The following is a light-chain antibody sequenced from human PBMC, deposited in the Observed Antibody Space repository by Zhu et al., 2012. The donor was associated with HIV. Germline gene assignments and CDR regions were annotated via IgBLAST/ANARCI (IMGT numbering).Light chain of an antibody. CDR1: QSVSSGY. J-gene: IGKJ4*01. CDR2: GAS. Sequence: EIVLTQPPGTLSLSPGDGATLSCRASQSVSSGYVAWYQQKPGQAPSLLIYGASSRATGIPDRFSGSGSGTDFTLIISRLEPEDFAVYYCQQYGSSPLTFGGGTKVEIK. CDR3: QQYGSSPLT. V-gene: IGKV3-20*01.